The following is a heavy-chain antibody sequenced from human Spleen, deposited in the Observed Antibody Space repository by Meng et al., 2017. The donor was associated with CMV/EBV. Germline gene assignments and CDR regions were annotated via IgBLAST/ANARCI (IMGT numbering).Heavy chain of an antibody. CDR3: ARAPAQRYYDMSGHDY. CDR1: GGTFSSYT. J-gene: IGHJ4*02. CDR2: IIPILGIA. D-gene: IGHD3-22*01. V-gene: IGHV1-69*02. Sequence: GGTFSSYTISWVRQVPGQGLEWMGRIIPILGIANYAQKFQGRVTITADKSTSTAYMELSSLRSEDTAVYFCARAPAQRYYDMSGHDYWGQGTLVTVSS.